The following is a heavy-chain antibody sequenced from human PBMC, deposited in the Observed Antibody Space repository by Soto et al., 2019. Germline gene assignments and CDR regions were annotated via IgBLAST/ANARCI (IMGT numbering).Heavy chain of an antibody. CDR1: GDSVSSNSAA. CDR2: TYYRSKWYN. J-gene: IGHJ3*02. CDR3: AREVVVVAAEIDLGDAIHI. D-gene: IGHD2-2*01. V-gene: IGHV6-1*01. Sequence: PSQTLSLTCAISGDSVSSNSAAWSWIRQSPSRGLEWLGRTYYRSKWYNDYAVSVKSRITINPETSKNQFSLQLNSVTPEDTAVYDGAREVVVVAAEIDLGDAIHIWGQRTIVTVSS.